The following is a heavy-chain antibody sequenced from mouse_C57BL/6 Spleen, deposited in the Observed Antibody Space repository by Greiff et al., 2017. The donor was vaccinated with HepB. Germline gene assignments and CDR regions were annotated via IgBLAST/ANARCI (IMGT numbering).Heavy chain of an antibody. CDR3: ARSRDYSNYAWFAY. V-gene: IGHV14-2*01. CDR1: GFNIKDYY. D-gene: IGHD2-5*01. J-gene: IGHJ3*01. CDR2: IDPEDGET. Sequence: VQLKQSGAELVKPGASVKLSCTASGFNIKDYYMHWVKQRTEQGLEWIGRIDPEDGETKYAPKCQGKATITADTSSNTAYLQLSSLTSEDTAVYYCARSRDYSNYAWFAYWGQGTLVTVSA.